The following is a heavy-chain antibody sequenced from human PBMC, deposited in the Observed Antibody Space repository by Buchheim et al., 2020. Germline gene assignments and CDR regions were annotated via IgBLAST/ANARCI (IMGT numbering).Heavy chain of an antibody. CDR3: ARRIAAAGRGSYYYGMDV. D-gene: IGHD6-13*01. J-gene: IGHJ6*02. CDR2: IYPGDSDT. CDR1: GYSFTSYW. V-gene: IGHV5-51*01. Sequence: EVQLVQSGAEVKKPGESLKISCKGSGYSFTSYWIGWVCQMPGKGLVWMGIIYPGDSDTRYSPSFQGQVTTSADKSISTPSPQWNSLKASDTAMYYCARRIAAAGRGSYYYGMDVWGQGTT.